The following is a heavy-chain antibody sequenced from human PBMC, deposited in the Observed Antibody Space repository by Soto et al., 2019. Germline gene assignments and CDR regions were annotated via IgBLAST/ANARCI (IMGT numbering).Heavy chain of an antibody. Sequence: PGGSLRLSCAASGFTFSDYFMSWIRQAPGKGLEWVSSISSSDSTIYYADSVKGRFTISRDNAKNTLYLQMNSLRAEDTAVYYCATSYVDTAMVSYWGQGTLVTVSS. D-gene: IGHD5-18*01. V-gene: IGHV3-11*01. CDR1: GFTFSDYF. CDR3: ATSYVDTAMVSY. CDR2: ISSSDSTI. J-gene: IGHJ4*02.